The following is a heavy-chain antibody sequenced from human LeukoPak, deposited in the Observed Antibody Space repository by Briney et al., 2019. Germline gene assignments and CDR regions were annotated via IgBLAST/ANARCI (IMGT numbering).Heavy chain of an antibody. Sequence: GGSLRLACAASGFSVSDNYMNWVRQAPGKGLEWVSYISSSSSTIYYADSVKGRFTISRDNAKNSLYLQMNSLRAEDTAVYYCARGRIAARPFDYWGQGTLVTVSS. CDR2: ISSSSSTI. J-gene: IGHJ4*02. CDR1: GFSVSDNY. CDR3: ARGRIAARPFDY. D-gene: IGHD6-6*01. V-gene: IGHV3-48*01.